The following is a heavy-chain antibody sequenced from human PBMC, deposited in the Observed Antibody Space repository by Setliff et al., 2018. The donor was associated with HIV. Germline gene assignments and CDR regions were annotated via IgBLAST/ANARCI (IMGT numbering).Heavy chain of an antibody. CDR3: ARGGKRAFDI. J-gene: IGHJ3*02. CDR1: GFSLSDYS. V-gene: IGHV4-59*01. Sequence: PGGSLRLSCAVSGFSLSDYSVNWVRQAPGKGLEWIGYISSTGAAWYNPSLKSRVTMSIDTSKIHFSLTLSSVSGADTALYYCARGGKRAFDIWGQGAMVTVSS. CDR2: ISSTGAA.